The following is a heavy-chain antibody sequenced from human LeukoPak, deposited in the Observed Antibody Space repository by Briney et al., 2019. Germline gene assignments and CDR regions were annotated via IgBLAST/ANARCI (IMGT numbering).Heavy chain of an antibody. D-gene: IGHD3-10*01. CDR1: GYSISSGYY. V-gene: IGHV4-38-2*02. CDR2: IYHSGST. Sequence: SETLSLTCTVSGYSISSGYYWGWIRQPPGKGLEWIGSIYHSGSTYYNPSLKSRATISVDTSKNQFSLKLSSVTAADTAVYYCAREGYGSGSNWGQGTLVTVSS. J-gene: IGHJ4*02. CDR3: AREGYGSGSN.